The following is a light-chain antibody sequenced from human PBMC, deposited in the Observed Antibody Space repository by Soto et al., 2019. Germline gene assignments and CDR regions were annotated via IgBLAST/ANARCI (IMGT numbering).Light chain of an antibody. J-gene: IGLJ2*01. Sequence: QSVLAQPASVSGSPGQSITISCTGTSSDVGAYNFVSWYHQHHPGKAPELIIYDVTDRPSGVSTRFSGSKSGNTAPLTISGLQAEDEGGYYCSSYTTIKTVIFGAGTKLTVL. CDR2: DVT. CDR3: SSYTTIKTVI. CDR1: SSDVGAYNF. V-gene: IGLV2-14*01.